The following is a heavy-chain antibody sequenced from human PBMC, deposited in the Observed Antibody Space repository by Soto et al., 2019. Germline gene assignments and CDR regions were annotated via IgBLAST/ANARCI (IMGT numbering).Heavy chain of an antibody. CDR1: GYTFTSYG. V-gene: IGHV1-18*01. CDR3: ARDPVAGTYFDY. CDR2: INAYNGNT. Sequence: QVQLVQSGAEVKKPGASVKVSCKASGYTFTSYGISWVRQAPGQGLEWMGWINAYNGNTKYAQKFQGRVTMTTHTSTSTAYMELRSLRSDDTAVYSCARDPVAGTYFDYWGQGTLVTVSS. D-gene: IGHD6-19*01. J-gene: IGHJ4*02.